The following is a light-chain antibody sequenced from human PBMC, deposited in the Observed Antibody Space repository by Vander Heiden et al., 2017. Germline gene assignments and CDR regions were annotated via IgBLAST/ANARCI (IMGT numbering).Light chain of an antibody. CDR2: TLS. Sequence: VMTRTALSLPVTPGEPASISCRSSQSLLNRADGNAYLDWYLQRPGQSPQLLISTLSYRASGVPDRFSASGSGTDFTLNINRVEPEDVGVYYCRQRREYPITFGQGTRLEIK. CDR1: QSLLNRADGNAY. CDR3: RQRREYPIT. J-gene: IGKJ5*01. V-gene: IGKV2-40*01.